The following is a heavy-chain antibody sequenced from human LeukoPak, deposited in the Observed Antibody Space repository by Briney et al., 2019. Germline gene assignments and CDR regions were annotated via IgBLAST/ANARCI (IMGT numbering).Heavy chain of an antibody. CDR3: TTIVVVSPSREQNDY. V-gene: IGHV3-15*01. CDR2: IKSKTDGGTT. Sequence: GGSLRLSCAASGFTFSNAWMSWVRQAPGKGLEWVGRIKSKTDGGTTDYAAPVKGRFTISRDDSKNTLYLQMNSLKTEDTAVYYCTTIVVVSPSREQNDYWGQGTLVTVSS. CDR1: GFTFSNAW. D-gene: IGHD2-15*01. J-gene: IGHJ4*02.